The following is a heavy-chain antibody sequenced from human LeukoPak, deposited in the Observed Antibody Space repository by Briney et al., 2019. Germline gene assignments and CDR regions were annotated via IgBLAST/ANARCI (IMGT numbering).Heavy chain of an antibody. CDR2: IKPDGGET. CDR1: GFTFSSYW. J-gene: IGHJ4*02. D-gene: IGHD2-15*01. CDR3: ASPRGYCSGGSCPYYFDY. V-gene: IGHV3-7*03. Sequence: GGSLRLSCAASGFTFSSYWMSWVRQAPGKGLEWVANIKPDGGETYYVDSVKGRFTISRDNPKNSLYLQMNSLRAEDTAVYYCASPRGYCSGGSCPYYFDYWGQGTLVTVSS.